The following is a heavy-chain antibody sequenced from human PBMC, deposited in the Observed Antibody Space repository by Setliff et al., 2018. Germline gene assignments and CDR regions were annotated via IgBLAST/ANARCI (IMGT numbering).Heavy chain of an antibody. V-gene: IGHV4-38-2*01. CDR1: GYSISSGYY. CDR3: ARRLSGLRGFGY. CDR2: IYHSGST. J-gene: IGHJ4*02. D-gene: IGHD5-12*01. Sequence: SETLSLTCAVSGYSISSGYYWGWIRQPPGKGLEWIGSIYHSGSTYCNPSLKSRVTISVDTSKNQFSLKLSSVTAADTAVYYCARRLSGLRGFGYWGQGTLVTVSS.